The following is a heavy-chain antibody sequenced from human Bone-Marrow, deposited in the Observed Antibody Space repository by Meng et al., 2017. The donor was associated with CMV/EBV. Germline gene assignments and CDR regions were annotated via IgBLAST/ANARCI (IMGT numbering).Heavy chain of an antibody. V-gene: IGHV3-38-3*01. Sequence: GESLKISCAASGFTVSSNEMSWVRQAPGKGLEWVSSISGGSTYYADSRKGRFTISRDNSKNTLYLQMNSLRAEDTAVYYCAKRSPAAIGDVWGQGTTVTVSS. CDR3: AKRSPAAIGDV. J-gene: IGHJ6*02. D-gene: IGHD2-2*01. CDR1: GFTVSSNE. CDR2: ISGGST.